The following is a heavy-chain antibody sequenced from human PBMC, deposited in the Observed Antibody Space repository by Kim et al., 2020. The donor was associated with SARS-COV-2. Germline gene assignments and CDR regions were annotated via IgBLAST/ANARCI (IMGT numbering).Heavy chain of an antibody. J-gene: IGHJ6*02. CDR1: GFTFSGNY. Sequence: GGSLRLSCAASGFTFSGNYMSWVRQAPGEGLQWVSTIYTGDTYYAESVKGRFTIFRDNSKSTLYLQMNNLRAEDTAVYYCARTNMLRETRGVIISNGLDVWGQGTTVTVSS. CDR2: IYTGDT. D-gene: IGHD3-10*01. CDR3: ARTNMLRETRGVIISNGLDV. V-gene: IGHV3-53*01.